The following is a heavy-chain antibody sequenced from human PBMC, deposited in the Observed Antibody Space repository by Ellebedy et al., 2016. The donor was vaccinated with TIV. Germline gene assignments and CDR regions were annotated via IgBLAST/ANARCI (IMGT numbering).Heavy chain of an antibody. CDR2: ISVYNGNT. Sequence: ASVKVSCKASGFTFTSFGISWVRQAPGQGLEWMGWISVYNGNTNYAQNLQGRVSMTTDTSARTAYMELRSLGYDDTAVYYYARVGWGYSGGEDNWGQGTLVTVSS. CDR1: GFTFTSFG. CDR3: ARVGWGYSGGEDN. V-gene: IGHV1-18*04. J-gene: IGHJ4*02. D-gene: IGHD5-12*01.